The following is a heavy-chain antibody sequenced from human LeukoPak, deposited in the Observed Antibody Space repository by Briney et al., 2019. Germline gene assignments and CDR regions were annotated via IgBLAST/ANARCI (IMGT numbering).Heavy chain of an antibody. D-gene: IGHD1-26*01. CDR3: SKGQSGTYPPVHFDY. Sequence: PGGSLRLSCAASGFPFNCGMSWGRRAPGTGLEWVSSIRGIGCSTYYYDPVTRRFRVSIDNSKNKLYLPMNSLLASHTALAFCSKGQSGTYPPVHFDYWGQGTLVTVSS. CDR2: IRGIGCST. V-gene: IGHV3-23*01. CDR1: GFPFNCG. J-gene: IGHJ4*02.